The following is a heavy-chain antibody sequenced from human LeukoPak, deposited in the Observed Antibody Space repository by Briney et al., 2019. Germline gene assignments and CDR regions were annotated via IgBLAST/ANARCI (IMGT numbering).Heavy chain of an antibody. Sequence: GGSLRLSCAASGFTFSSHAMHWVRQAPGKGLEWVAVISYDGSNEYYADSVKGRFTISRDNSKNTLYLQMNSLRAEDTAVYYCARERYDYVYFDYWGQGTLVTVSS. CDR2: ISYDGSNE. V-gene: IGHV3-30-3*01. D-gene: IGHD3-16*01. J-gene: IGHJ4*02. CDR1: GFTFSSHA. CDR3: ARERYDYVYFDY.